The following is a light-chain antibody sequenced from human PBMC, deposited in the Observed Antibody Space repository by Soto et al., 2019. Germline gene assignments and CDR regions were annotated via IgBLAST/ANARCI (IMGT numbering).Light chain of an antibody. V-gene: IGLV1-51*02. J-gene: IGLJ1*01. CDR3: GTWDSSLSAGV. CDR2: ENN. Sequence: ISCSGSSSNIGNNYVSWYQQLPGTAPKLLIYENNKRPSGIPDRFSGSKSGTSATLGITGLQTGDEADYYCGTWDSSLSAGVFGTGTKVTVL. CDR1: SSNIGNNY.